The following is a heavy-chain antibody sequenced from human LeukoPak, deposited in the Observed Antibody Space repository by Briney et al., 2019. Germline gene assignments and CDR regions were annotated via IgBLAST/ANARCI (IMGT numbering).Heavy chain of an antibody. J-gene: IGHJ2*01. V-gene: IGHV3-23*01. Sequence: PGGSLRLSCAASGFTFSSYAMSWVRQAPGKGLEWVSAISGSGGSTYYADSVKGRFTISRDNSKNTLYLQMNSLRDEDTAVYYCAGATDYGDVYWYFDLWGRGTLVTVSS. CDR3: AGATDYGDVYWYFDL. CDR2: ISGSGGST. CDR1: GFTFSSYA. D-gene: IGHD4-17*01.